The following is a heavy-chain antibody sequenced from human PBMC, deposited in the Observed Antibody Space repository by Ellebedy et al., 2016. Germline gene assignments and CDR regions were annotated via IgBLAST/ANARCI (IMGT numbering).Heavy chain of an antibody. J-gene: IGHJ4*02. V-gene: IGHV4-39*07. CDR1: GASISSYNYY. CDR3: AREDPSGSPY. D-gene: IGHD1-26*01. CDR2: IHYSGYT. Sequence: SETLSLTCSVSGASISSYNYYWAWIRQPPEKGLEWIGSIHYSGYTYYNPSLRSRVTISVDGSKNQFSLKLRSVTAADTAVYYCAREDPSGSPYWGQGTLVTVSA.